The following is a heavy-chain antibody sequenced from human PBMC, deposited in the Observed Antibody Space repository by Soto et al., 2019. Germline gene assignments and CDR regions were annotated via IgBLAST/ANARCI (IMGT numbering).Heavy chain of an antibody. Sequence: LRCTVADGSIVGRGYYCSRNRQFPGKGLEWIGYISYSESTDYNPSLKSRVTISADTSKNQFSLKLSSVTAADTALYYCAGGNDYAKIGYWGQGAQVTVSS. J-gene: IGHJ4*02. CDR2: ISYSEST. D-gene: IGHD4-17*01. V-gene: IGHV4-31*03. CDR1: DGSIVGRGYY. CDR3: AGGNDYAKIGY.